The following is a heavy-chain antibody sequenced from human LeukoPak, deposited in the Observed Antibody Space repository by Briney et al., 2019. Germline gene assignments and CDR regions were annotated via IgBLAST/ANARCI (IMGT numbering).Heavy chain of an antibody. V-gene: IGHV4-38-2*02. CDR1: GYSISSGYY. Sequence: PSETLSLTCTVSGYSISSGYYWGWIRQPPGKGLEWIGSIYHSGSTYYNPSLKSRVTISVDTSKNQFSLKLSSVTAADTAVYYCARVVVITYFDYWGQGTLVTVSS. D-gene: IGHD3-22*01. J-gene: IGHJ4*02. CDR2: IYHSGST. CDR3: ARVVVITYFDY.